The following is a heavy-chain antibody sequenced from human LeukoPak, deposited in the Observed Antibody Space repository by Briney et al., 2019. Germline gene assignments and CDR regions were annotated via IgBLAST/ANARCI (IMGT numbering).Heavy chain of an antibody. Sequence: SETLSLTCSVSGGSIGSSSYCWGWIRQPPGKGLEWIGTICYSGSTFYNPSLKSRVTISVDRSKNQFSLKLSSVTAADTAVYYCARGDYVNYFDYWGQGTLVTVSS. V-gene: IGHV4-39*07. CDR2: ICYSGST. CDR3: ARGDYVNYFDY. CDR1: GGSIGSSSYC. D-gene: IGHD4-17*01. J-gene: IGHJ4*02.